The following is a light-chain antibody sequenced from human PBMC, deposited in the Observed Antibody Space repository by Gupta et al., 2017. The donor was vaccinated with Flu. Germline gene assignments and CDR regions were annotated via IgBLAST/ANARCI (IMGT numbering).Light chain of an antibody. CDR3: QQSYLTPRT. J-gene: IGKJ1*01. CDR2: AAS. CDR1: QDIGNF. Sequence: DIQMTQSPSSLSASIGDSVVITCRASQDIGNFLNWYQHKPGRAPRLLISAASRLQSGVPARFSGSGSGTDFTLSVSSLQTDDFATYYCQQSYLTPRTFGQGTRVEVK. V-gene: IGKV1-39*01.